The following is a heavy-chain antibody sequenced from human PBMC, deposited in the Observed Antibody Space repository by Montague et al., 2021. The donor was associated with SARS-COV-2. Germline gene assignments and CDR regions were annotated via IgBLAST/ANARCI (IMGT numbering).Heavy chain of an antibody. CDR1: GGSISSCFYY. J-gene: IGHJ6*03. CDR3: ARQDPYSKQKFYYYYYYLNA. CDR2: IYYSRST. D-gene: IGHD4-11*01. Sequence: SETLSLTCTVSGGSISSCFYYWVWLRQPQGQERDWIVCIYYSRSTYYNPYRRIPITISVDTYKIQFSLNLSTVTAAATSVYYCARQDPYSKQKFYYYYYYLNAGGKGTTVTVS. V-gene: IGHV4-39*01.